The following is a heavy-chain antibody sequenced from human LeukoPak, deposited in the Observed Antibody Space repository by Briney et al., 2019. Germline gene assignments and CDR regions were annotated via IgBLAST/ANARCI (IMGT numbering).Heavy chain of an antibody. CDR3: ARALSWTTESYYYMDV. CDR2: MNPNSGNT. V-gene: IGHV1-8*01. J-gene: IGHJ6*03. CDR1: GYTFNSYD. Sequence: GASVKVSCKASGYTFNSYDINWVRHATGQGLEWMGWMNPNSGNTGYAQKFQGRVTMTKNNSITTVYTELSSLRSEDTAVYYCARALSWTTESYYYMDVWGKGTTVTVSS. D-gene: IGHD3/OR15-3a*01.